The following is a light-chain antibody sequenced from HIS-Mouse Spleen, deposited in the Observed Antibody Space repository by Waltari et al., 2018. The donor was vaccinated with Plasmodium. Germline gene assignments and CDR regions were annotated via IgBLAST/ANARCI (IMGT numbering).Light chain of an antibody. CDR2: KDS. Sequence: SYELTQPSSVSVSPGQTARITCSGDVLTTKYARWFQQKPGQAPVLVIYKDSGRPSGSPGRFSGSSSGTTVTLTISGAQVEDEADYYCYSAADNNRVFGGGTKLTVL. CDR3: YSAADNNRV. J-gene: IGLJ3*02. V-gene: IGLV3-27*01. CDR1: VLTTKY.